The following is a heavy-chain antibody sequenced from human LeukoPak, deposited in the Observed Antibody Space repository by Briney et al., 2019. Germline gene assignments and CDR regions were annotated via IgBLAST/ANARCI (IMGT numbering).Heavy chain of an antibody. D-gene: IGHD1-1*01. J-gene: IGHJ3*02. CDR1: GYTFIGYY. V-gene: IGHV1-2*02. CDR3: ARMKGNANDAFDI. CDR2: INPNSGGT. Sequence: ASVKVSCKASGYTFIGYYMHWVRQAPGQGLEWMGWINPNSGGTNYAQKFQGRVTMTRDTSISTAYMELSRLRSDDTAVYYCARMKGNANDAFDIWGQGTMVTVSS.